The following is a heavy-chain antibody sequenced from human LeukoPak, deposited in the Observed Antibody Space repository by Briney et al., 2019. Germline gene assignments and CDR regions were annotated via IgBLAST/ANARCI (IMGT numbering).Heavy chain of an antibody. CDR3: ATRYPRLYSGSYHDAFDI. V-gene: IGHV1-24*01. J-gene: IGHJ3*02. Sequence: ASVKVSCKVSGYTLTELSMHWVRQAPGKGLEWMGGFDPEDGETIYAQKFQGRVTMTEDTSTDTAYMELSSLRSEDTAVYYCATRYPRLYSGSYHDAFDIWGQGTMVTVSS. D-gene: IGHD1-26*01. CDR2: FDPEDGET. CDR1: GYTLTELS.